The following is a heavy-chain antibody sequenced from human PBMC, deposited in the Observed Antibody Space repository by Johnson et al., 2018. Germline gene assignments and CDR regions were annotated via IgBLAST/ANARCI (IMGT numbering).Heavy chain of an antibody. CDR3: AKIPHEDGDSFDY. J-gene: IGHJ4*02. D-gene: IGHD4-17*01. V-gene: IGHV3-7*01. CDR2: INRDESVK. CDR1: GFTFSSYG. Sequence: QLVESGGGVVQSGRSLRLSCAASGFTFSSYGMHWVRQAPGKGLEWVANINRDESVKHYLDSVKGRFTISRDNAKNSVYLQMNSLRAEDTAVYYCAKIPHEDGDSFDYWGQGTLVTVSS.